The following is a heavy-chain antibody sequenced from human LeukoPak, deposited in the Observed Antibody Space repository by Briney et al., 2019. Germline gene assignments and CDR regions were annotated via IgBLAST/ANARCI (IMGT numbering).Heavy chain of an antibody. D-gene: IGHD4-11*01. Sequence: SETLSLTCSVSGGSISRNYWNWIRWAPGKGLEWIGYIYYTGDTNYNPSLNSRVTISIDLSKNQFSLKLSSVTAADTAVYYCARDHALTPNSNYVGAFDIWGHGTMVTVSS. V-gene: IGHV4-59*01. CDR2: IYYTGDT. J-gene: IGHJ3*02. CDR3: ARDHALTPNSNYVGAFDI. CDR1: GGSISRNY.